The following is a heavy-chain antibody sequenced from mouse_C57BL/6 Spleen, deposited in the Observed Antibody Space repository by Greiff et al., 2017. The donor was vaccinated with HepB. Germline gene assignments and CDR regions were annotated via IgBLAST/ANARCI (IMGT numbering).Heavy chain of an antibody. CDR2: IYPGDGDT. D-gene: IGHD1-1*01. CDR1: GYAFSSSW. V-gene: IGHV1-82*01. J-gene: IGHJ2*01. Sequence: QVQLKESGPELVKPGASVKISCKASGYAFSSSWMNWVKQRPGKGLEWIGRIYPGDGDTNYNGKFKGKATLTADKSSSTAYMQLSSLTSEDSAVYFCARSFDGSSLDCWGKGTTLAVSS. CDR3: ARSFDGSSLDC.